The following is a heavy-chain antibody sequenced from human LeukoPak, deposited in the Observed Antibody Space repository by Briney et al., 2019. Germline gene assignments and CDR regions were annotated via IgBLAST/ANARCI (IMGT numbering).Heavy chain of an antibody. CDR3: SRNGLVDFDY. J-gene: IGHJ4*02. Sequence: GGSLRLSCTTSGFAFDDFAMSWVRQPAGKGLEWVGFIRRRAYGGAAEYAASAKGRFIISRDDSKGIAYLQMNSLKTEDTAVYYCSRNGLVDFDYWGQGSRVIVSP. CDR2: IRRRAYGGAA. V-gene: IGHV3-49*04. CDR1: GFAFDDFA.